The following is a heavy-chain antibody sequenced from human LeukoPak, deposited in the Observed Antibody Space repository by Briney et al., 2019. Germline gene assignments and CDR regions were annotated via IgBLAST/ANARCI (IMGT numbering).Heavy chain of an antibody. CDR2: IWYDGSNK. J-gene: IGHJ4*02. D-gene: IGHD6-6*01. CDR3: ARAPYSSSSEVLDY. V-gene: IGHV3-33*01. Sequence: GGSLRLSCAASGFTSSSYGMHWVRQAPGKGLEWVAVIWYDGSNKYYADSVKGRFTTSRDNSKNTLYLQMNSLRAEDTAVYYCARAPYSSSSEVLDYWGQGTLVTVSS. CDR1: GFTSSSYG.